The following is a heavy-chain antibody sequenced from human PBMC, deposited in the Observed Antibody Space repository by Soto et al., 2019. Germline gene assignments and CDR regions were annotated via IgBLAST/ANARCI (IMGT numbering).Heavy chain of an antibody. CDR1: GGSISSGGYY. V-gene: IGHV4-31*03. CDR2: IYYSGST. Sequence: SETLSLTCTVSGGSISSGGYYWSWIRQHPGKGLEWIGYIYYSGSTYYNPSLKSRVTISVDTSKNQFSLKLSSVTAADTAVYYCARDRGYSYGTGAYFDYWGQGTLVTVSS. D-gene: IGHD5-18*01. J-gene: IGHJ4*02. CDR3: ARDRGYSYGTGAYFDY.